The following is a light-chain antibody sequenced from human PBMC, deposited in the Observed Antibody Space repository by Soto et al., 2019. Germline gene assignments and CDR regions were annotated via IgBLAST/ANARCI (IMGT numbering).Light chain of an antibody. CDR3: ISYTSSSTPVV. CDR1: SSDVGGYNY. J-gene: IGLJ2*01. Sequence: QSVLTQPASVSGSPGQSITISCTGTSSDVGGYNYVSWYQQHPGKAPKLMIYEVSNRPSGVSNRFSGSKSGNTASLTISGLQAEDEADYYCISYTSSSTPVVFGGGTQL. V-gene: IGLV2-14*01. CDR2: EVS.